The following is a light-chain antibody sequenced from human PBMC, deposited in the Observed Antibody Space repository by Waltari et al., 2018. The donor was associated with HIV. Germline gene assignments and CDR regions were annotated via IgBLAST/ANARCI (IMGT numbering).Light chain of an antibody. CDR2: EVS. CDR3: SSYTAANTIL. J-gene: IGLJ2*01. V-gene: IGLV2-14*01. CDR1: TRAIGDYDY. Sequence: QSALTQPASVSGSLGQSITVSCTGTTRAIGDYDYVSWYHQLPDKAPTLIIYEVSNRPSGVSHRFSGSKSGNTASLTISGLQSDDESTYFCSSYTAANTILFGGGTKLTVL.